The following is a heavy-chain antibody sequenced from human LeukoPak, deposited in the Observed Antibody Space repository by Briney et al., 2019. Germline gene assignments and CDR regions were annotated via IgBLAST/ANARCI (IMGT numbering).Heavy chain of an antibody. CDR3: ARVLPYYYDSRQRFFDY. CDR1: GGSFSGYY. J-gene: IGHJ4*02. D-gene: IGHD3-22*01. V-gene: IGHV4-34*01. CDR2: INHSGST. Sequence: PSETLSLTCAVYGGSFSGYYWSWIRQPPGKGLEWIGEINHSGSTNYNPSLKSRVTISVDTSKNQFSLKLSSVTAADTAVHYCARVLPYYYDSRQRFFDYWGQGTLVTVSS.